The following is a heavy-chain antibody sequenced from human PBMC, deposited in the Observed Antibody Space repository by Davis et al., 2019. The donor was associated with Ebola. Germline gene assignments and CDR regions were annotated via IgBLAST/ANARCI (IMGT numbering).Heavy chain of an antibody. CDR3: ARDYYDILIDYYYYGMDV. J-gene: IGHJ6*02. CDR2: ISSSSSTI. V-gene: IGHV3-48*02. D-gene: IGHD3-9*01. Sequence: GESLKISCAASGFTFSSYSMNWVRQAPGKGLEWVSYISSSSSTIYYADSVKGRFTISRDNAKNSLYLQMNSLRDEDTAVYYCARDYYDILIDYYYYGMDVWGQGTTVTVSS. CDR1: GFTFSSYS.